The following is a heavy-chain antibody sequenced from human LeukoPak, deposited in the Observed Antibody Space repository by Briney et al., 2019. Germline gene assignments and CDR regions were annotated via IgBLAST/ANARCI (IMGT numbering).Heavy chain of an antibody. Sequence: PGGSLRLSCAASGFTFSNAWMSWVRRAPGKGLEWVGRIKSKTDGGTTDYAAPVKGRFTISRDDSKNTLYLQMNSLKTEDTAVYYCTTVGYYYDSTGYSNLYDYWGQGTLVTVSS. CDR1: GFTFSNAW. D-gene: IGHD3-22*01. V-gene: IGHV3-15*01. CDR2: IKSKTDGGTT. J-gene: IGHJ4*02. CDR3: TTVGYYYDSTGYSNLYDY.